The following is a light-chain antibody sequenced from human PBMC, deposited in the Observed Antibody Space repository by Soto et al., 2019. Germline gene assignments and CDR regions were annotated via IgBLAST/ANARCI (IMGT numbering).Light chain of an antibody. CDR3: SSYTSANNLV. Sequence: QSVLAQAASVSGSPGQSITISCTGTSRDVGAYNYVSWYQQHPGKAPKLMIYEVSYRPSGVSNRFSGSKSGSTASLTISGLQAEDEADYFCSSYTSANNLVLGRGTKVTVL. V-gene: IGLV2-14*01. J-gene: IGLJ6*01. CDR2: EVS. CDR1: SRDVGAYNY.